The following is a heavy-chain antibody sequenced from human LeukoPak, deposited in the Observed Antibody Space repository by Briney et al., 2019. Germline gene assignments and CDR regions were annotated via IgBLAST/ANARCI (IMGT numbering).Heavy chain of an antibody. Sequence: GALRLSCAASGFSLSSYAMSWVRQAPGTGLEWVSAISGSGGTNYYAVYVKGRLTISRDNSKNTLYLQMNSLRAEDTAVYYCAKDRSSLYPRYYYDMDVWGKGTTVTVSS. CDR2: ISGSGGTN. V-gene: IGHV3-23*01. CDR3: AKDRSSLYPRYYYDMDV. CDR1: GFSLSSYA. J-gene: IGHJ6*03. D-gene: IGHD6-13*01.